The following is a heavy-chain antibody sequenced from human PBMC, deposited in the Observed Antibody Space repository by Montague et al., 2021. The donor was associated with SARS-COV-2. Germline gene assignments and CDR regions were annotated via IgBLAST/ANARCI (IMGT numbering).Heavy chain of an antibody. CDR1: GGSISTYY. CDR2: IYYSGNP. V-gene: IGHV4-59*01. D-gene: IGHD2-15*01. J-gene: IGHJ3*02. Sequence: SETLSLTCTVSGGSISTYYYSWIRQSPGKGLEWIGYIYYSGNPNXNPSLTSRLSMSVDTSKNQFSLELSSVTAADTAVFFCARGKGRSPDAFDIWGQGITVTVSS. CDR3: ARGKGRSPDAFDI.